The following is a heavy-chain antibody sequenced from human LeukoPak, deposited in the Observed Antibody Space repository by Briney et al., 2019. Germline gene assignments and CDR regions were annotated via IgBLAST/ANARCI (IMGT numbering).Heavy chain of an antibody. Sequence: PRGSLRLFCAASGFTFSNYAMSWVRQAPGKGLEWVSTISGGGGSAYFANSVKDRFTISRDNSKSTLYLQMDSLRAEDTAVYYCAKPPSYCSSSTCYYFDYWGQGTLVTVSS. V-gene: IGHV3-23*01. CDR1: GFTFSNYA. J-gene: IGHJ4*02. D-gene: IGHD2-2*01. CDR3: AKPPSYCSSSTCYYFDY. CDR2: ISGGGGSA.